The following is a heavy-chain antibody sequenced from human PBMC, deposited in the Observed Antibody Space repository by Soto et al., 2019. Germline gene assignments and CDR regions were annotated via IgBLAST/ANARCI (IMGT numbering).Heavy chain of an antibody. CDR2: ISYDGSNK. J-gene: IGHJ4*02. Sequence: PGGSLRLSCAASGFTFSSYAMHWVRQAPGKGLEWVAVISYDGSNKYYADSVKGRFTISRDNSKNTRYLQVNSLRAEGTAVYYCERDPVTDHWGQGTLVTVSS. CDR1: GFTFSSYA. D-gene: IGHD3-16*01. CDR3: ERDPVTDH. V-gene: IGHV3-30-3*01.